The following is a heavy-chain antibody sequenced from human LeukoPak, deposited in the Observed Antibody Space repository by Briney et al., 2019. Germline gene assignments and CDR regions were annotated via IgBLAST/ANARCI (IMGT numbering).Heavy chain of an antibody. Sequence: GGSLRLSCAASGFTFSSYGMHWVRQAPGKGLEWVAVISYDGSNKYCADSVKGRFTISRDNSKNTLYLQMNSLRAEDTAVYYCAYYGSGSYYQIDYWGQGTLVTVSS. CDR1: GFTFSSYG. V-gene: IGHV3-30*03. D-gene: IGHD3-10*01. CDR2: ISYDGSNK. J-gene: IGHJ4*02. CDR3: AYYGSGSYYQIDY.